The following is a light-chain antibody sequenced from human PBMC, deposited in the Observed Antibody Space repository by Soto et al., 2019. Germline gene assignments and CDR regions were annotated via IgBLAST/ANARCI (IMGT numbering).Light chain of an antibody. CDR3: GTWDSSLSGFWL. Sequence: QSALTQPPSVSAAPGQKVTIPCSGDTSNIGTNFVSWYQHLPGTTPKLLIYDNDKRPSGIPDRFSASKSGSAATLAITGLQAGDEADYYCGTWDSSLSGFWLFGGGTKLTVL. J-gene: IGLJ3*02. V-gene: IGLV1-51*01. CDR1: TSNIGTNF. CDR2: DND.